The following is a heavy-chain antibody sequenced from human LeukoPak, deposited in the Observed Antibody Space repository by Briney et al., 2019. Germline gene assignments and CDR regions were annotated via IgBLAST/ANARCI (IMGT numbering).Heavy chain of an antibody. CDR3: ARMATGYYYGMDV. CDR1: GGSISSYY. V-gene: IGHV4-59*01. Sequence: SETLSLTCTVSGGSISSYYWSWIRQPPGKGLEWIGYIYYSGSTNYNPSLKSRVTISVDTSKNQFSLKLSSVTAADTAVYYCARMATGYYYGMDVWGQGTTVTVSS. CDR2: IYYSGST. D-gene: IGHD5-24*01. J-gene: IGHJ6*02.